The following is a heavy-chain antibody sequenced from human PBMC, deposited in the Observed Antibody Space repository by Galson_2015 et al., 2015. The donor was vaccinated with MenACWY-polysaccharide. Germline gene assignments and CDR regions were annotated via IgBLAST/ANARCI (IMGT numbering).Heavy chain of an antibody. CDR3: ARLAEPGSSRRHWFDP. J-gene: IGHJ5*02. V-gene: IGHV3-43*01. Sequence: SLRLSCAASGFTFDDHTMHWVRQAPGKGLQWVSLISWDGSTAYYADAVQGRFTISRDNGKNSLYLQMSSLRASDTAMYYCARLAEPGSSRRHWFDPWGQGTLVTVSS. CDR2: ISWDGSTA. CDR1: GFTFDDHT. D-gene: IGHD6-6*01.